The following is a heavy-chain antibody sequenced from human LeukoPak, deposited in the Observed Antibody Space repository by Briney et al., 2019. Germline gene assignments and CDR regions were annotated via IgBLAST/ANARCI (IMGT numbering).Heavy chain of an antibody. D-gene: IGHD3-22*01. Sequence: SETLSLTCTVSGGSISSYYWSWIRQPPGKGLEWIGYIYYSGSTNYNPSLKSRVTISVDTSKNQFSLKLSSVTAADTAVYYCARGSGYYDSSGYYSFFDYWGQGTLVTVSS. CDR3: ARGSGYYDSSGYYSFFDY. CDR1: GGSISSYY. J-gene: IGHJ4*02. CDR2: IYYSGST. V-gene: IGHV4-59*01.